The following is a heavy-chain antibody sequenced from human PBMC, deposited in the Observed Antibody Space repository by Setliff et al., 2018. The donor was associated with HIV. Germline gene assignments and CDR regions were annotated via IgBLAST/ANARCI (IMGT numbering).Heavy chain of an antibody. CDR1: GGSITSGSYY. V-gene: IGHV4-61*02. D-gene: IGHD3-16*01. J-gene: IGHJ4*02. Sequence: SQTLSLPCTVSGGSITSGSYYWNWTRQPAGKGLEWIGRTFTSGSTYYNPSLKSRVTISVDTSKTQFSLKLSSVTAADTAVYYCASPASGGNSGQYHYWGQGTLVTVSS. CDR3: ASPASGGNSGQYHY. CDR2: TFTSGST.